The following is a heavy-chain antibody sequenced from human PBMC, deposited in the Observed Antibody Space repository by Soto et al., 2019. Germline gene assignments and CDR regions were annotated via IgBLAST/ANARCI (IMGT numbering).Heavy chain of an antibody. CDR2: IYHSVST. Sequence: SETLSLTCAVSGGSISSSNWWSWVRQPPGKGLEWIGEIYHSVSTNYNPSLKSRVTISVDKSKNQFSLKLSSVTAADTAVYYCASLPATSDFDYWGQGTLVTVSS. CDR3: ASLPATSDFDY. CDR1: GGSISSSNW. V-gene: IGHV4-4*02. J-gene: IGHJ4*02. D-gene: IGHD2-2*01.